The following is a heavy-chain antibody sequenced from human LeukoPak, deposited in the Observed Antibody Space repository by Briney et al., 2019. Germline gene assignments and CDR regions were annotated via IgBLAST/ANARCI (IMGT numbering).Heavy chain of an antibody. CDR2: INPNSGRT. V-gene: IGHV1-8*01. Sequence: GASVNVSCKASAYTFTISDINWERQAAGQGLEGMGWINPNSGRTGYAQKLQGSVPMTANTSISTAYMELSSLRFHDTAVYYCARGRSGLAGAGKYDYWGQGTLITVSS. CDR3: ARGRSGLAGAGKYDY. D-gene: IGHD6-13*01. CDR1: AYTFTISD. J-gene: IGHJ4*02.